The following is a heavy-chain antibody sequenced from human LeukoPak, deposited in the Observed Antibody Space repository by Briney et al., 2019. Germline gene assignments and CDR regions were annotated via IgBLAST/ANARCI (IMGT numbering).Heavy chain of an antibody. D-gene: IGHD4-17*01. Sequence: GGSLGLSCTASGFTFGDYAMSWVRQAPGKGLEWVGFIRSKAYGGTTEYAASVKGRFTISRDDSKSIAYLQMNSLKTEDTAVYYCAKDRHGDYVTYYMDVWGKGTTVTVSS. CDR2: IRSKAYGGTT. V-gene: IGHV3-49*04. CDR3: AKDRHGDYVTYYMDV. CDR1: GFTFGDYA. J-gene: IGHJ6*03.